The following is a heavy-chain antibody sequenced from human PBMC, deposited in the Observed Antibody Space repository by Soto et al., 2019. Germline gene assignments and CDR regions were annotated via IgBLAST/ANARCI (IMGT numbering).Heavy chain of an antibody. CDR3: ARFSGWEQHFDY. CDR2: IYYSGST. Sequence: QLQLQESGPGLVKPSETLSLTCTVSGGSISSSSYYWGWIRQPPGKGLEWIGSIYYSGSTHYNPSLKSRVTISVDTSKNQFSLKLSSVTAADTAVYYCARFSGWEQHFDYWGQGTLVTVSS. CDR1: GGSISSSSYY. V-gene: IGHV4-39*01. J-gene: IGHJ4*02. D-gene: IGHD1-26*01.